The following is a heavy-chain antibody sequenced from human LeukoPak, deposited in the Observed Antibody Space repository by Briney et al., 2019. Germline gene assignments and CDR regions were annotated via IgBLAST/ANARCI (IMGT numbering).Heavy chain of an antibody. CDR1: GGSVSGGSYY. Sequence: SETLSLTCTVSGGSVSGGSYYWSWIRQPPGKGLEWIGYIYYSGSTNYNPSLKSRVTISVDTSKNQFSLKLSSVTAADTAVYYCARDSIAVAGIDYWGQGTLVTVSS. J-gene: IGHJ4*02. CDR3: ARDSIAVAGIDY. CDR2: IYYSGST. V-gene: IGHV4-61*01. D-gene: IGHD6-19*01.